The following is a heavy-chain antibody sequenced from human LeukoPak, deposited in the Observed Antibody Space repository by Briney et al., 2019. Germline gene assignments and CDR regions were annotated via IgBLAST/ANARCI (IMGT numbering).Heavy chain of an antibody. CDR2: ISDGGGYT. CDR1: GFSFSSYV. J-gene: IGHJ4*02. D-gene: IGHD3-3*01. CDR3: AKGSNYDFWSGYYDY. V-gene: IGHV3-23*01. Sequence: PGGSLRLSCAASGFSFSSYVMSWVRQAPGKGLEWVSAISDGGGYTYYADSVKGRFTISRDNSKKTLYLQMNGLRAEDTAVYYCAKGSNYDFWSGYYDYWGQGTQVTVSS.